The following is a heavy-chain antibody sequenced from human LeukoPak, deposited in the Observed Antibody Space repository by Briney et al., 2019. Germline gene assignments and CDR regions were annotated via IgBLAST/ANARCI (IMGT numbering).Heavy chain of an antibody. V-gene: IGHV4-39*07. Sequence: TSETLSLTCTVSGGSISSSSYYWGWIRQPPGKGLEWIGSIYYSGSTYYNPSLKSRVTISVDTSKNQFSLKLSSVTAADTAVYYCARYGMATIQFFDYWGQGTLFTVSS. CDR2: IYYSGST. CDR3: ARYGMATIQFFDY. J-gene: IGHJ4*02. CDR1: GGSISSSSYY. D-gene: IGHD5-24*01.